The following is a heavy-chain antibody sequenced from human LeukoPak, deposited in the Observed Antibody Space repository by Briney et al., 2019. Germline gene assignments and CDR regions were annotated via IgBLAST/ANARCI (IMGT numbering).Heavy chain of an antibody. CDR2: ISSSGSSI. Sequence: PGGSLRLSCAASGFTFSSYEMNWVRQAPGKGLEWVSYISSSGSSIYYADSVKGRFTISRGNAKNSLYLQMNSLRAEDTAVYYCARKYCSSTSCLFDCWGQGTLVTVSS. J-gene: IGHJ4*02. CDR3: ARKYCSSTSCLFDC. CDR1: GFTFSSYE. D-gene: IGHD2-2*01. V-gene: IGHV3-48*03.